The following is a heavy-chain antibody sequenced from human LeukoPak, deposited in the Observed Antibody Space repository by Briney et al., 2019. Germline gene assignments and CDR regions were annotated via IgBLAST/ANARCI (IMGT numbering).Heavy chain of an antibody. J-gene: IGHJ6*02. CDR1: GFTFSSYW. CDR3: ARGGGLDV. Sequence: QTGGSLRLSCAASGFTFSSYWMNWARQAPGKGLEWVASINHNGNVNYYVDSVKGRFTISRDNAKNSLYLQMSNLRAEDTAVYFCARGGGLDVRGQGATVTVSS. V-gene: IGHV3-7*03. D-gene: IGHD3-16*01. CDR2: INHNGNVN.